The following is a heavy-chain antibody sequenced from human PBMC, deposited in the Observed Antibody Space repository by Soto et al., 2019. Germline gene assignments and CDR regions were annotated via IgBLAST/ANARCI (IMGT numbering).Heavy chain of an antibody. CDR3: ARDRSYSGYIDYYGMDV. V-gene: IGHV1-2*04. D-gene: IGHD5-12*01. Sequence: ASVKVSCKASGYTFTGYYMHWVRQAPGQGLEWMGWINPNSGGTNYAQKFQGWVTMTRDTSISTAYMEMSRLRSEDTAVYYCARDRSYSGYIDYYGMDVWGQGTTVTVSS. CDR2: INPNSGGT. J-gene: IGHJ6*02. CDR1: GYTFTGYY.